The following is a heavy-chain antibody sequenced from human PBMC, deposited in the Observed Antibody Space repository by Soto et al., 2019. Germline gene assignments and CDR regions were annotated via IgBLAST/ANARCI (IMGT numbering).Heavy chain of an antibody. V-gene: IGHV3-30*18. CDR1: GFTFSSYG. J-gene: IGHJ4*02. Sequence: GGSLRLSCAASGFTFSSYGMHWVRQAPGKGLEWVAVISYDGSNKYYADSVKGRFTISRDNSKNTLYLQMNSLRAEDTAVYYCAKVTYYDILTGYYSSSNFDYWGQGTLVTVSS. CDR3: AKVTYYDILTGYYSSSNFDY. CDR2: ISYDGSNK. D-gene: IGHD3-9*01.